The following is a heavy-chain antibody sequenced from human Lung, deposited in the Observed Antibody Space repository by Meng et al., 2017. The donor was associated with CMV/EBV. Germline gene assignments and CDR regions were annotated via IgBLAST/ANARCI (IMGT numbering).Heavy chain of an antibody. CDR3: AKGGDYDSSGDY. CDR2: IRYDGSNK. J-gene: IGHJ4*02. CDR1: GFTFSSYG. V-gene: IGHV3-30*02. Sequence: GGSLRLXXAASGFTFSSYGMHWVRQAPGKGLEWVAFIRYDGSNKYYADSVKGRFTISRDNSKNTLYLQMNSLRAEDTAVYYCAKGGDYDSSGDYWGQGTGVTVSS. D-gene: IGHD3-22*01.